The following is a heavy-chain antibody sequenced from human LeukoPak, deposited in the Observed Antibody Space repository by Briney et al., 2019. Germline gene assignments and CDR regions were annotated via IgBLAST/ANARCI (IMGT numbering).Heavy chain of an antibody. CDR1: EFTFSDYY. Sequence: PGGSLRLSCAASEFTFSDYYMSWIRQAPGKGLAWVSYISSTASTKYYADSVKGRFTISRDNSKNTLYLQMNSLRAEDTAVYYCAKPGRYCSGGSCYSQFDYWGQGTLVTVSS. J-gene: IGHJ4*02. CDR3: AKPGRYCSGGSCYSQFDY. CDR2: ISSTASTK. D-gene: IGHD2-15*01. V-gene: IGHV3-11*01.